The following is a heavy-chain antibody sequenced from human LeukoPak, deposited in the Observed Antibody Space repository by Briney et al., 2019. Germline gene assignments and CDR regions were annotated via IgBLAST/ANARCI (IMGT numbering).Heavy chain of an antibody. CDR2: IKNDGSQT. J-gene: IGHJ4*02. CDR1: GFIFNKFW. V-gene: IGHV3-7*01. Sequence: GGSLRLSCAASGFIFNKFWMTWFRQPPGKGLEWLANIKNDGSQTYYVDSVKGRFTISRDNAKNSLFLQMNSLRAEDTAVYYCAKRIAYSSGRDGDYWGQGTLVTVSS. D-gene: IGHD6-19*01. CDR3: AKRIAYSSGRDGDY.